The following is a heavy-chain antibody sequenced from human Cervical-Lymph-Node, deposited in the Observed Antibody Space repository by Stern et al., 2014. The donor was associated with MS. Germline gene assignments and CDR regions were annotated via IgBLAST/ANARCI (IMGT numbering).Heavy chain of an antibody. Sequence: VQLVESGPGLVKASGTLSLTCAVSGDSITSDTWWSWVRQPPRKGLEWIGAIHHSGTTNYNPSLERRLTISFAKSKNQFSLNLNSVTAADTAVYYCARASLGGYDWFDPWGQGTLVTVSS. CDR3: ARASLGGYDWFDP. V-gene: IGHV4-4*02. J-gene: IGHJ5*02. CDR2: IHHSGTT. D-gene: IGHD5-12*01. CDR1: GDSITSDTW.